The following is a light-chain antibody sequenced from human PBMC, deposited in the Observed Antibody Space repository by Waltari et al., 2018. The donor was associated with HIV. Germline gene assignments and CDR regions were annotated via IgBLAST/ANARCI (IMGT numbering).Light chain of an antibody. CDR3: QSYDRSLTGWV. J-gene: IGLJ3*02. V-gene: IGLV1-40*01. CDR1: SFNIRAGYD. CDR2: GNT. Sequence: QSVLTQPPSVSGAPGPRVTISCTGNSFNIRAGYDVHWYQQFPGTAPRLLIHGNTNRPSGVPDRFSGSKSDTSASLAITGLEAEDEADYYCQSYDRSLTGWVFGGGTKLTVL.